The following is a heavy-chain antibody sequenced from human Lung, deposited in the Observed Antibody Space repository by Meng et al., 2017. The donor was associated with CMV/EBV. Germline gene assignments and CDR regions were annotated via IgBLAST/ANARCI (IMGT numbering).Heavy chain of an antibody. Sequence: SETLSLTCAVYGGSFSGYYWSWIRQPPGKGLEWIGEINHSGSTNYNPSLKSRVTISVDTSKNQFSLKLSSVTAADTAVYYCARMIMNNYDYHFAMDVWGQGXSVTVSS. J-gene: IGHJ6*02. CDR1: GGSFSGYY. CDR3: ARMIMNNYDYHFAMDV. CDR2: INHSGST. V-gene: IGHV4-34*01. D-gene: IGHD3-16*01.